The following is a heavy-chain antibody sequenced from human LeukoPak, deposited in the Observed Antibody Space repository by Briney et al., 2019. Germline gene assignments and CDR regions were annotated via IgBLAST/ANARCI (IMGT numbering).Heavy chain of an antibody. CDR2: IYYSGST. CDR3: ARWKPNYYDSSGYYRLAAFDI. D-gene: IGHD3-22*01. J-gene: IGHJ3*02. V-gene: IGHV4-59*08. Sequence: PSETLSLTCTVSGGSMSPYHWSWIRQPPGKGLEWIGYIYYSGSTNYNPSLKSRVTISVDTSKNQFSLKLSSVTAADTAVYYCARWKPNYYDSSGYYRLAAFDIWGQGTMVTVSS. CDR1: GGSMSPYH.